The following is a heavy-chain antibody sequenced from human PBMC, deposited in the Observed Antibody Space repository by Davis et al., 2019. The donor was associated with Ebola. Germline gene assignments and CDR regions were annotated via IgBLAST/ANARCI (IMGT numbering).Heavy chain of an antibody. Sequence: GSLRLSCAVYGGSFSGYYWSWIRQPPGKGLEWIGEINHSGSTNYNPSLKSRVTISVDTSKNQFSLKLSSVTAADTAVYYCARGVDCSSTSCLYYYYYMDVWGKGTTVTVSS. CDR1: GGSFSGYY. J-gene: IGHJ6*03. V-gene: IGHV4-34*01. CDR2: INHSGST. D-gene: IGHD2-2*01. CDR3: ARGVDCSSTSCLYYYYYMDV.